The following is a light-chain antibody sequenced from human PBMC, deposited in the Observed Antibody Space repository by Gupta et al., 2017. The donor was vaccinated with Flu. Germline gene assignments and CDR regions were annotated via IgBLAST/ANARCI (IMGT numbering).Light chain of an antibody. J-gene: IGKJ1*01. CDR1: QTISSW. V-gene: IGKV1-5*03. CDR3: QQYQSAPWT. CDR2: KAS. Sequence: DIQMTQSPSTLSASVGDSVSITCRASQTISSWLAWYQQKPGKAPRLLLYKASDLESGVPSRFSGSGSGTEFSLTINSLQPDDFATYYCQQYQSAPWTFGQGTKVEVK.